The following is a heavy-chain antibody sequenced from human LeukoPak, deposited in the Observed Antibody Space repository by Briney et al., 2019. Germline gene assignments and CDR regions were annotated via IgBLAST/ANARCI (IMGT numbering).Heavy chain of an antibody. V-gene: IGHV4-59*01. CDR2: IYYSGST. CDR3: TTLIGSPEDYSDT. D-gene: IGHD3-10*01. CDR1: GGSISSYY. J-gene: IGHJ5*02. Sequence: SETLSLTCTVSGGSISSYYWSWIRQPPGKGLEWIGYIYYSGSTNYNPSLKSRVTISVDTSKNQFSLKLSSVTAADTAVYYCTTLIGSPEDYSDTWGQGVLVTVS.